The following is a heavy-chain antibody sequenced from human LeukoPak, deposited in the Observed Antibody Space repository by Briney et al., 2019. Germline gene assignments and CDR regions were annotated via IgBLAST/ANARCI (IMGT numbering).Heavy chain of an antibody. CDR3: ATLGEYYDSSGYYYN. CDR1: GGSFSGYY. D-gene: IGHD3-22*01. V-gene: IGHV4-34*01. Sequence: SETLSHTCAVYGGSFSGYYWSWIRQPPGKGLEWIGEINHSGSTYYNPSLKSRVTISVDSSKNQFSLKLTSVTAADTAVYYCATLGEYYDSSGYYYNWGQGTLVTVSS. J-gene: IGHJ4*02. CDR2: INHSGST.